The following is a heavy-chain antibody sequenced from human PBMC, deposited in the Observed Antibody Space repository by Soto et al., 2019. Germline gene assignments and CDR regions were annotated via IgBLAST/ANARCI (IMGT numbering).Heavy chain of an antibody. CDR3: AKDQAGVSSSWENYYYYGMDV. Sequence: GGSLRLSCAASGFTFSSYAMSWVRQAPGKGLEWVSAISGSGGSTYYADSVKGRFTISRDNSKTTLYLQMNSLRAEDTAVYYCAKDQAGVSSSWENYYYYGMDVWGQGTTVTVSS. D-gene: IGHD6-13*01. V-gene: IGHV3-23*01. CDR1: GFTFSSYA. CDR2: ISGSGGST. J-gene: IGHJ6*02.